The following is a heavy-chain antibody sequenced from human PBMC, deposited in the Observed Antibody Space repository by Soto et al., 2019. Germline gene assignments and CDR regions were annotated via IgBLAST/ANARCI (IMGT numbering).Heavy chain of an antibody. J-gene: IGHJ4*02. CDR3: ARDAVGYQPPTY. V-gene: IGHV1-69*06. Sequence: QVQLVQSGAEVKKPGSSVKVSCKASGGTFSSYAITGVRQAPGQGLEWMGGTIPLFGTPNYAQKFQGRVTITADKSTNTVYMELSSLRYEDTAVYYCARDAVGYQPPTYWGQGTLVTVSS. CDR2: TIPLFGTP. D-gene: IGHD2-2*01. CDR1: GGTFSSYA.